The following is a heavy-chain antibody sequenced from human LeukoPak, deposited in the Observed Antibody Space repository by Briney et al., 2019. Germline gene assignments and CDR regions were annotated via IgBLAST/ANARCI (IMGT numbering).Heavy chain of an antibody. Sequence: GGSLRLSCAASGFTFSNDNMNWVRQAPGKGLEWVSSISSSSSYIYYADSVKGRFTISRDNAKNSLYLQMNSLTAEDTAMYYCARVGGFCTNGVCYLDFWGQGTLVTVSS. CDR3: ARVGGFCTNGVCYLDF. CDR2: ISSSSSYI. D-gene: IGHD2-8*01. CDR1: GFTFSNDN. V-gene: IGHV3-21*01. J-gene: IGHJ4*02.